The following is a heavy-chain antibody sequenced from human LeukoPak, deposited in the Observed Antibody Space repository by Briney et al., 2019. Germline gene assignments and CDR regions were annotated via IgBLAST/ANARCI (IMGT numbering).Heavy chain of an antibody. V-gene: IGHV4-59*11. Sequence: RPSETLSLTCTVSGGSISSHYWSWIRQPPGKGLEWIGYIYYSGSTNYNPSLKSRVTISVDTSKNQFSLKLSSVTATDTAVYYCARDLYYDLYMGVWGKGTTVTVSS. CDR3: ARDLYYDLYMGV. CDR1: GGSISSHY. CDR2: IYYSGST. D-gene: IGHD3-3*01. J-gene: IGHJ6*03.